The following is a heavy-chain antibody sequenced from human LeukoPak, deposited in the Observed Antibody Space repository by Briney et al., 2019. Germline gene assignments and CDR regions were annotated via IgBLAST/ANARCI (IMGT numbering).Heavy chain of an antibody. Sequence: SGGSLRLSCAASGFTFNTYVISWVRQAPGKGLEWVSAISGSGGGTYYVDSVKGRFTISRDNSKNTLYLQMNSLRAEDTAVYYCATVYSSSPLRPMDVWGQGTTVTVSS. CDR3: ATVYSSSPLRPMDV. J-gene: IGHJ6*02. CDR1: GFTFNTYV. D-gene: IGHD2-2*01. CDR2: ISGSGGGT. V-gene: IGHV3-23*01.